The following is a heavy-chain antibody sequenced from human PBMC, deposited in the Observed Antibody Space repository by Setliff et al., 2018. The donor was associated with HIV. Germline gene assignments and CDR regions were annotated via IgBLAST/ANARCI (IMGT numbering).Heavy chain of an antibody. Sequence: GGSLRLSCAASGFTFSSYPMTWVRQAPGKGLEWVSAISNSSPGNTYYADSVRGRFTISRDNSKNTLFLQMNSLRAEDTAVYYCAVQRATSPWFNWFDPWGQGSLVTVSS. D-gene: IGHD5-12*01. CDR1: GFTFSSYP. CDR2: ISNSSPGNT. J-gene: IGHJ5*02. V-gene: IGHV3-23*01. CDR3: AVQRATSPWFNWFDP.